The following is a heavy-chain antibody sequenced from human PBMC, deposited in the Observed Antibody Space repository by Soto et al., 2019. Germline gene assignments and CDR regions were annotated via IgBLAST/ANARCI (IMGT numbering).Heavy chain of an antibody. D-gene: IGHD2-2*01. V-gene: IGHV4-59*01. J-gene: IGHJ4*02. CDR2: IYYSGTT. Sequence: SETLSLTCTVPGASISSYYWTWIRQAPGKGLEWIGYIYYSGTTNYNPSLKSRLTISVDTSKNQFSLKLSSVTAADTAVYYCALYCSSTSCYGQWNYWGQGTLVTVS. CDR3: ALYCSSTSCYGQWNY. CDR1: GASISSYY.